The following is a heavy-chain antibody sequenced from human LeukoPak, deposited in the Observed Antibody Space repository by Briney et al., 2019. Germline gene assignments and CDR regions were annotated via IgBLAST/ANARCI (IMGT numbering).Heavy chain of an antibody. CDR2: IGTAGDT. Sequence: GGSLRLSCAASGFTFSSYDMHWVRQATGKGLEWVSAIGTAGDTYYPGSVKGRFTISRENAKNSLYLQMNSLRAGDTAVYHCARGGEKWTDYYGMDVWGQGTTVTVSS. D-gene: IGHD3-16*01. J-gene: IGHJ6*02. CDR3: ARGGEKWTDYYGMDV. CDR1: GFTFSSYD. V-gene: IGHV3-13*01.